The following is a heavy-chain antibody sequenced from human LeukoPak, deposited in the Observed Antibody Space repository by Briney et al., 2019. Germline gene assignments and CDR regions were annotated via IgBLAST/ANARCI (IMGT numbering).Heavy chain of an antibody. V-gene: IGHV1-2*02. J-gene: IGHJ4*02. CDR2: VNANNGDT. D-gene: IGHD6-6*01. CDR3: ARSYSSSSGVFYS. Sequence: ASVNVSCKASGNTFTGYYIQWARQAPGQGLEWMGWVNANNGDTRYAQKFQGRVTMTRDTSISTTYMELSGLRSDDTAVYYCARSYSSSSGVFYSWGQGTLVTVSS. CDR1: GNTFTGYY.